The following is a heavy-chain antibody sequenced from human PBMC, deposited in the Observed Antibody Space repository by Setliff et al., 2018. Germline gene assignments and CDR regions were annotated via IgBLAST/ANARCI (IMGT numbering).Heavy chain of an antibody. CDR2: IYYSGTA. CDR1: GGSISSSSYQ. Sequence: SCTVSGGSISSSSYQWGWVRQTPGKGLEWLGSIYYSGTAYYNQSLKSRVTISVDTSKNQFSLQVTSVTATDTAVYYCARHEFVGGYYGSVTYRHFDYWGQGILVTISS. D-gene: IGHD3-10*01. V-gene: IGHV4-39*01. J-gene: IGHJ4*02. CDR3: ARHEFVGGYYGSVTYRHFDY.